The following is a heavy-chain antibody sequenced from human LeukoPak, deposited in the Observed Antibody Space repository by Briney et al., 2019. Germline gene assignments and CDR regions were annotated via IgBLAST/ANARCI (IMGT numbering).Heavy chain of an antibody. V-gene: IGHV3-7*01. CDR1: GFPYSSYW. CDR2: IKQDGSEK. J-gene: IGHJ6*02. Sequence: GGSLRLSCAASGFPYSSYWMTWVRQAPGKGLEWVANIKQDGSEKYYVDSVKGRFTISRDNAKNSLYLQMNSLRDEDTAVYYCARETVGMDVWGQGTTVTVSS. D-gene: IGHD4-17*01. CDR3: ARETVGMDV.